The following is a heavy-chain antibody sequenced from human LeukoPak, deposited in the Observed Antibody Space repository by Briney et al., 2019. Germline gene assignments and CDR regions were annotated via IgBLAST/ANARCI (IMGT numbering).Heavy chain of an antibody. Sequence: SXXLSLTCXVSGYSISSGYYWGWIRQPPGKGLEWIGSVYHSGSSNYNPSLKSRVTISIETSKNKFSLKLTSVTAADTAVYFCAREYSGYESDYFYYYMDVWGKGTTVTVSX. CDR2: VYHSGSS. CDR3: AREYSGYESDYFYYYMDV. V-gene: IGHV4-38-2*02. D-gene: IGHD5-12*01. J-gene: IGHJ6*03. CDR1: GYSISSGYY.